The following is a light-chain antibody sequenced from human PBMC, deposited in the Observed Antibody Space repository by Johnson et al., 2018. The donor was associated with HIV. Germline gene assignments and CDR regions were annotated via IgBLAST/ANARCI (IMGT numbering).Light chain of an antibody. CDR1: SSNIGNNY. J-gene: IGLJ1*01. Sequence: VLTQPPSVSAAPGQKVTISCSGSSSNIGNNYVSWYQQVPGTAPKLLIFDNHKRPSGIPDRFSGSKSGTSATLGITGLQTGDEADYFCGTWDSGLSAGGYGFGTGTKVTVL. CDR2: DNH. CDR3: GTWDSGLSAGGYG. V-gene: IGLV1-51*01.